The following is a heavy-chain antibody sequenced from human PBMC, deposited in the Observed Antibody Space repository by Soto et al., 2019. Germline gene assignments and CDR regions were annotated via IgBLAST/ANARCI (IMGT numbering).Heavy chain of an antibody. Sequence: QLQLQESGSGLVKPSQTLSLPCAVSGGSISSGGYSWSWIRQPPGKGLEWIGYIYHSGSTYHNPSLKSRVTISVDRSKNQFSLNLSSVTAADTAVYYCARAGGLGAVAVDYWGQGTLVTVSS. CDR3: ARAGGLGAVAVDY. CDR1: GGSISSGGYS. D-gene: IGHD6-19*01. V-gene: IGHV4-30-2*01. J-gene: IGHJ4*02. CDR2: IYHSGST.